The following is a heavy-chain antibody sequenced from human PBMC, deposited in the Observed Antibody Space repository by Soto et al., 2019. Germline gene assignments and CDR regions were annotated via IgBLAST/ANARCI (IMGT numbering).Heavy chain of an antibody. V-gene: IGHV1-46*01. CDR2: INPNGGST. J-gene: IGHJ3*02. Sequence: ASVKVSCKASGYTFTNYYMHWVRQAPGQGLEWMGIINPNGGSTSYAQKFQGRVTMTRDTSTSTVYMDLSSLRSEDTAVYYCARAVDILDTHRGVAFDIWGRGTMVTVSS. CDR3: ARAVDILDTHRGVAFDI. D-gene: IGHD5-12*01. CDR1: GYTFTNYY.